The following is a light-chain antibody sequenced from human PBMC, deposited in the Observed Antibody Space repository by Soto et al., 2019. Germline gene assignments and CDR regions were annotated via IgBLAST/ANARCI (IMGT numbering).Light chain of an antibody. J-gene: IGKJ1*01. Sequence: QMTQSAATLSASVGDRVTITCRASQSISRWVAWYQQIPGKAPKLLIYKASSLESGVPSRFSGSGSGTEFTLTITSLQPDDFATYYCQQYNNYPWTFGQGTKVDIK. CDR2: KAS. V-gene: IGKV1-5*03. CDR3: QQYNNYPWT. CDR1: QSISRW.